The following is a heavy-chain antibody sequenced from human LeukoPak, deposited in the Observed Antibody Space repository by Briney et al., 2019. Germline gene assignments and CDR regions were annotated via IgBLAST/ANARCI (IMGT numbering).Heavy chain of an antibody. V-gene: IGHV3-23*01. Sequence: GGSLRLSCAASGFTFSSYAMSWVRQAPGKGLEWVSAISGSGGSTYYADSVKGRFTISRDNSKNTLYLQMNSLRAEDTAVYYCAKDLAFGGVTVRRFDYWGQGTLVTVSS. CDR3: AKDLAFGGVTVRRFDY. J-gene: IGHJ4*02. CDR1: GFTFSSYA. CDR2: ISGSGGST. D-gene: IGHD3-16*02.